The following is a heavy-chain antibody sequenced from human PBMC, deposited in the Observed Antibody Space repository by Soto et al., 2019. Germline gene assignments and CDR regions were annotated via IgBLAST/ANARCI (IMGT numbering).Heavy chain of an antibody. Sequence: QVELVQSRPEVKKPGASVKVSCKASGYNFISYGISWVRQAPGQGLEWMGWISGYNDNTNYVQRLQGRVTMTKDTSTSTAYMELRSLRSDDTAVYFCARDDYVWGSDPPNLDYWGQGTLVTVSS. CDR2: ISGYNDNT. CDR1: GYNFISYG. D-gene: IGHD3-16*01. V-gene: IGHV1-18*01. CDR3: ARDDYVWGSDPPNLDY. J-gene: IGHJ4*02.